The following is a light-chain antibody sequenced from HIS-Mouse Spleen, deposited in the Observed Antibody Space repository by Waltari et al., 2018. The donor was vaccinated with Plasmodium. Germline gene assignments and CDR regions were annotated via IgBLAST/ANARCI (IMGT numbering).Light chain of an antibody. CDR3: QAWDSSTVV. Sequence: SYELTQPPSVSVSPGQTVSIPCSGHKSGEKYACGNQKKPGHSPVLVIYQDSKRPSGIPERFSGSNSGNTATLTISGTQAMDEADYYCQAWDSSTVVFGGGTKLTVL. J-gene: IGLJ2*01. CDR2: QDS. V-gene: IGLV3-1*01. CDR1: KSGEKY.